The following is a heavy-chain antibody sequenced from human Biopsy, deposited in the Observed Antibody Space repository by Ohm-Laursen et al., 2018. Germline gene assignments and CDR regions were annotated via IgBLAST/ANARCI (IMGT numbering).Heavy chain of an antibody. J-gene: IGHJ6*02. CDR2: VNPVAEAT. D-gene: IGHD2-21*01. Sequence: GAAVKVSCKASGYNFGNYYINWVRKVPGQGLEWLGVVNPVAEATMYAQKFQDRITLTRDASTNTVYMDLTSLTSEDTAVYYCARESPLRLGGCGAIRRFKEVFGMDVWGQGTTVIVSS. V-gene: IGHV1-46*01. CDR3: ARESPLRLGGCGAIRRFKEVFGMDV. CDR1: GYNFGNYY.